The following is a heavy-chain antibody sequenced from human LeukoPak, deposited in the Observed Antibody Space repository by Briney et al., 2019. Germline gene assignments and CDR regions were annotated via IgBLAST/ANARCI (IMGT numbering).Heavy chain of an antibody. CDR3: AKDFSSSGWYY. CDR1: GFTFNTYA. CDR2: FSGSGERT. J-gene: IGHJ4*02. D-gene: IGHD6-19*01. Sequence: GGSLRLSCVASGFTFNTYAMSWVRQAPGKGLEWVSTFSGSGERTYYTDSVKGRFTISRGNSKNTLYLQLNSLRPEDTAVYYCAKDFSSSGWYYWGQGTLVTVSS. V-gene: IGHV3-23*01.